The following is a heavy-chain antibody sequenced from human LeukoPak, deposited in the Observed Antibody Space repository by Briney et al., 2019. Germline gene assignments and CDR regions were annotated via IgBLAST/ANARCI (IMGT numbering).Heavy chain of an antibody. CDR3: ARRYFDY. V-gene: IGHV3-7*03. CDR1: GFPFNNYW. Sequence: GGSLRLSCAASGFPFNNYWMSWVRQVPGKGLEWVANIRQDGGEKYHVDSVKGRFTISRDNAKNSLYLQMNSLRAEDTAVYYCARRYFDYCGQGTLVTVSS. J-gene: IGHJ4*02. CDR2: IRQDGGEK.